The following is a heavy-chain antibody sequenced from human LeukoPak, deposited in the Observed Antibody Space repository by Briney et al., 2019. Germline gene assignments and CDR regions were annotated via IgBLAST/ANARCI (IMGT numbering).Heavy chain of an antibody. CDR2: IIPIFGTA. CDR3: ARTSYYYDSSGYYPSGWFDP. J-gene: IGHJ5*02. CDR1: GGTFSSYA. V-gene: IGHV1-69*05. D-gene: IGHD3-22*01. Sequence: SVKVSCKASGGTFSSYAISWVRQAPGQGLEWMGGIIPIFGTANYAQRFQGRVTITTDESTSTAYMELSSLRSEDTAVYYCARTSYYYDSSGYYPSGWFDPWGQGTLVTVSS.